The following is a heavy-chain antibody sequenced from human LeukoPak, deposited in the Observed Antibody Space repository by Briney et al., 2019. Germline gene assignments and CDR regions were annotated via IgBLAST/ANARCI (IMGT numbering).Heavy chain of an antibody. Sequence: GGSLRLSRAASGFSFNNYAMSWVRQAPGKGLEWVSTVSGTGYSTDYANSVKGRFTISRDNSKNTLYLQMSSLRADDTAVYYCAKQDYSNYLGYWGQGTLVTVSS. J-gene: IGHJ4*02. V-gene: IGHV3-23*01. CDR3: AKQDYSNYLGY. D-gene: IGHD4-11*01. CDR2: VSGTGYST. CDR1: GFSFNNYA.